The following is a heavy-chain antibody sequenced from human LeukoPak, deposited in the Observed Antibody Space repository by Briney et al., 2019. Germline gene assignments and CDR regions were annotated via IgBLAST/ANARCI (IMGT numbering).Heavy chain of an antibody. CDR2: MFQSGSP. V-gene: IGHV4-30-2*01. J-gene: IGHJ3*01. CDR1: GGPISSGGCS. CDR3: ARDRAGLGLLDF. D-gene: IGHD1-26*01. Sequence: SETLSLTCAVSGGPISSGGCSWTWIRQPPGKGLEWIGYMFQSGSPSYNPSLWSRVTISVDTSRNHFSLELISVTAADTAMYYCARDRAGLGLLDFWGQGTLVTVSS.